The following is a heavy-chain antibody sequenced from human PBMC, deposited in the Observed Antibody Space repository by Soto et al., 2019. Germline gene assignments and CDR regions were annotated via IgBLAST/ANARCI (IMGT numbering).Heavy chain of an antibody. J-gene: IGHJ6*02. CDR1: VFTFSSYG. D-gene: IGHD3-22*01. V-gene: IGHV3-33*01. CDR3: ARDQYDSSGSDGMDV. CDR2: IRYDGSNK. Sequence: PVGSLRLSCASSVFTFSSYGMHWVRDSPGKGLEWVAVIRYDGSNKYYADSVKGRFTISRDNSKNTLYLQMNSLRAEDTAVYYCARDQYDSSGSDGMDVGGQATTVRVSS.